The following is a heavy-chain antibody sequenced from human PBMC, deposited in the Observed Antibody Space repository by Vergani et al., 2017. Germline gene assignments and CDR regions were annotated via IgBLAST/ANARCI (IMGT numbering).Heavy chain of an antibody. J-gene: IGHJ3*02. CDR1: GGSFSGYY. CDR2: INHSGST. D-gene: IGHD3-22*01. V-gene: IGHV4-34*01. Sequence: QVQLQQWGAGLLKPSETLSLTCAVYGGSFSGYYWSWIRQPPGKGLEWIGEINHSGSTNYNPSLKSRVTISVDTSKNQFSLKLSSVTAADTAVYYCASSSNLYYYDSSGPPGIWGQGTMVTVSS. CDR3: ASSSNLYYYDSSGPPGI.